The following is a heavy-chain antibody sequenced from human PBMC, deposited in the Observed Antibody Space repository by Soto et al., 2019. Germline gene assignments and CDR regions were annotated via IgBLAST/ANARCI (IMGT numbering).Heavy chain of an antibody. J-gene: IGHJ4*02. CDR3: ARDRPNYSSGIDY. D-gene: IGHD6-19*01. CDR1: GFTFSSYS. V-gene: IGHV3-21*01. Sequence: LRLSCAASGFTFSSYSMNWVRQAPGKGLEWVSSISSSSSYIYYADSVKGRFTISRDNAKNSLYLQMNSLRAEDTAVYYCARDRPNYSSGIDYWGQGTLVTVSS. CDR2: ISSSSSYI.